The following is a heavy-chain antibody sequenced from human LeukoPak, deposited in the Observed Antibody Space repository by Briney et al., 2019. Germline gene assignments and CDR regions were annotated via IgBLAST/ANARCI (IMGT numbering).Heavy chain of an antibody. J-gene: IGHJ3*02. D-gene: IGHD1-1*01. CDR3: VRLQPNTGEWAFDI. Sequence: PSETLPLTCTVSGGSISSYYWSWIRQPPGEGLEWIGYISNSGSTNYNPSLKSRVTISVDTSKNQLSLKLSSVTAADTAVYHCVRLQPNTGEWAFDIWGQGTMVSVSS. CDR1: GGSISSYY. CDR2: ISNSGST. V-gene: IGHV4-59*01.